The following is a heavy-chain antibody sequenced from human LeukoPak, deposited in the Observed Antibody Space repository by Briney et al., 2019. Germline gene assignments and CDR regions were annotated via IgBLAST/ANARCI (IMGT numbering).Heavy chain of an antibody. J-gene: IGHJ5*02. CDR1: GDSNSSGGYS. D-gene: IGHD6-13*01. CDR3: ARVVAAAGNNWFDP. Sequence: SETLSLTCVVSGDSNSSGGYSWRWIPQTPGKGLEWIAYIHDSGSTYNNPSLKSRLSISIDTSKNQFSLKLNSVTAADTAVYYCARVVAAAGNNWFDPWGQGTLVTVSS. CDR2: IHDSGST. V-gene: IGHV4-30-4*07.